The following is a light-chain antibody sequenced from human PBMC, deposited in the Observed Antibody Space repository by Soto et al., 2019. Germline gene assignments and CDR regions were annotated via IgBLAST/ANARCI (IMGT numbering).Light chain of an antibody. CDR1: QRVLYSSNNKNY. CDR2: WAS. Sequence: DIVMTQSPDSLPVSLGERATINCQSSQRVLYSSNNKNYLAWYQQKPRQPPKLLIYWASTRESGVPDRFSGSGSGTDFTLTISSLQAEDVAVYYCQQYYSTPLTFGGGTKVEIK. J-gene: IGKJ4*01. V-gene: IGKV4-1*01. CDR3: QQYYSTPLT.